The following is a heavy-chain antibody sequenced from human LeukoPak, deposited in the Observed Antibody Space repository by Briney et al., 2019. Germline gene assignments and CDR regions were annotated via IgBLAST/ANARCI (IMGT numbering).Heavy chain of an antibody. Sequence: ASVKVSCKALGYSLTNYYVRWVRQAPGQGLEWMGEINPSGGSTSYAQKFQGRITVTKDTYTNTVYMDLSSLRSEDTATYYCARGAPTTRIGAGRFDYWGQGSLLTVAS. CDR3: ARGAPTTRIGAGRFDY. CDR2: INPSGGST. D-gene: IGHD5-12*01. J-gene: IGHJ4*02. V-gene: IGHV1-46*01. CDR1: GYSLTNYY.